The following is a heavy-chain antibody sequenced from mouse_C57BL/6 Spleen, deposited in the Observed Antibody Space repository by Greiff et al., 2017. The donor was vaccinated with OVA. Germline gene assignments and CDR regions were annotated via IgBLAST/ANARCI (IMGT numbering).Heavy chain of an antibody. CDR1: GFSLSTFGMG. J-gene: IGHJ2*01. Sequence: QVTLKECGPGILQPSQPLSLTCSFSGFSLSTFGMGVGWIRQPSGKGLEWLAHIWWDDDNSYNPALKSRLTISKDTAKNQVFLKIANVDTADTATYYCARIVGEDGGYYFDYWGQGTTLTVSS. CDR2: IWWDDDN. CDR3: ARIVGEDGGYYFDY. V-gene: IGHV8-8*01. D-gene: IGHD2-3*01.